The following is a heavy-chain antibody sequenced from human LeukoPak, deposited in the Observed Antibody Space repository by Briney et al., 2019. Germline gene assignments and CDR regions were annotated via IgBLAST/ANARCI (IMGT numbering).Heavy chain of an antibody. Sequence: PGGSLRLSCAASGFAFNSYAMNWVRQAPGKGLQWVSAISGSGTSTYYADSVKGRFTISRDNSKNTLYLQMNSLRAEDTAVYYCARRSGIAVAGAFDYWGQGTLVTVSS. CDR2: ISGSGTST. D-gene: IGHD6-19*01. CDR1: GFAFNSYA. V-gene: IGHV3-23*01. J-gene: IGHJ4*02. CDR3: ARRSGIAVAGAFDY.